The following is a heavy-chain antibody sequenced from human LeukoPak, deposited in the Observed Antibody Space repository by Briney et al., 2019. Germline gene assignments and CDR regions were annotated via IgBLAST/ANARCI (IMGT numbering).Heavy chain of an antibody. D-gene: IGHD3-3*01. Sequence: SETLSLTCAVYGGSFSGYYWSWIRQPPGKGLEWIGEINHSGSTNYNPSLKSRVTISVDKSKNQFSLKLSSVTAADTAVYYCASLFWSGYYSIFGMDVWGQGTTVTVSS. J-gene: IGHJ6*02. CDR3: ASLFWSGYYSIFGMDV. V-gene: IGHV4-34*01. CDR1: GGSFSGYY. CDR2: INHSGST.